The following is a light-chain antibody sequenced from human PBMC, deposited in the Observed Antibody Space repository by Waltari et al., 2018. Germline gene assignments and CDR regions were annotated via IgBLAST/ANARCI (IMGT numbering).Light chain of an antibody. CDR3: QTGGHGTWV. CDR2: VTSDGSH. CDR1: SGHSSTV. Sequence: HLVLTQSPPASASLGASVQLTCTLSSGHSSTVTAWLQQRPEKGPRYLMKVTSDGSHNKGDEIPDRFSGSSSGAGRYLTISSLQSEDEGDYYCQTGGHGTWVFGGGTKLTVL. J-gene: IGLJ3*02. V-gene: IGLV4-69*01.